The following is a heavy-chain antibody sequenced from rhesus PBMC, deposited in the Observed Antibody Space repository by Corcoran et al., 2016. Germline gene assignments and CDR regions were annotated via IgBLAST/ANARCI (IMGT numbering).Heavy chain of an antibody. CDR3: ARRGWDNGRFDV. D-gene: IGHD1-20*01. CDR2: IYGSDRST. Sequence: QVQLQESGPGLVKPLETLSLTCAVSGGSISSNYWGWIRQAPGKGLEWIGYIYGSDRSTNYTPSLKSRVPLSVDTSKTHLSLKLRSVTAADTAVYYCARRGWDNGRFDVWGPGVLVTVSS. V-gene: IGHV4S11*01. CDR1: GGSISSNY. J-gene: IGHJ5-1*01.